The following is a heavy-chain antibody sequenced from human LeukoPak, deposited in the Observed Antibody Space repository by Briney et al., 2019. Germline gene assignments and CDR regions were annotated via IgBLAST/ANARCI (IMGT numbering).Heavy chain of an antibody. Sequence: GGSLRLSCAASGFTFSSYAMHWVRQAPGKGLEWVAVISYDGSNKYYADSVKGRFTISRDNSKNTLYLQMNSLRAEDTAVYYCARGGYCSSTSCYGGAIDIWGQGTMVTVSS. D-gene: IGHD2-2*01. J-gene: IGHJ3*02. V-gene: IGHV3-30-3*01. CDR2: ISYDGSNK. CDR3: ARGGYCSSTSCYGGAIDI. CDR1: GFTFSSYA.